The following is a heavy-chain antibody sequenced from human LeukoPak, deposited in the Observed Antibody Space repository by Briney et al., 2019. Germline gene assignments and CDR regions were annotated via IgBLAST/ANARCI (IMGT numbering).Heavy chain of an antibody. CDR2: INPHSGGT. CDR3: AREYYDILTGSLDY. V-gene: IGHV1-2*02. J-gene: IGHJ4*02. D-gene: IGHD3-9*01. CDR1: GCRFTGYY. Sequence: ASVKVSCKASGCRFTGYYIHWVRQAPGQGLEWMGWINPHSGGTKFAQKFQGRVTMTRDTSICTAYMEVSRLRSDDAAVYYCAREYYDILTGSLDYWGQGTLVTVSS.